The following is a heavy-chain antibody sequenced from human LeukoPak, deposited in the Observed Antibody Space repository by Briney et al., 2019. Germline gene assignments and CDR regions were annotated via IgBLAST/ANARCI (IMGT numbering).Heavy chain of an antibody. V-gene: IGHV4-61*01. CDR2: IYHSGST. J-gene: IGHJ5*02. Sequence: SETLSLTCTASGGSVSSGSYYWSWIRQPPGKGLEWIGYIYHSGSTNYNPSLKSRVTMSLDTSKNQFSLKLSSVTAADTAVYYRASTVVVAATRSFDPWGQGTLVTVSS. D-gene: IGHD2-15*01. CDR1: GGSVSSGSYY. CDR3: ASTVVVAATRSFDP.